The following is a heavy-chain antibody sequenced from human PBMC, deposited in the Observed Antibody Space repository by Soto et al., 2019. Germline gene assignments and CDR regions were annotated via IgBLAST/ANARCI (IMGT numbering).Heavy chain of an antibody. Sequence: QVQLVQSGAEVKKPGSSVMVSCKASGGTFSRYAINSVRQAPGQGLEWMGGIIPMFGKANYAQKFQGRVTITADESTSTGYLELRSLTSDDTAVYYCARDGTLYDSSGYYYLYWGQGTRVTVSS. CDR1: GGTFSRYA. CDR2: IIPMFGKA. V-gene: IGHV1-69*01. CDR3: ARDGTLYDSSGYYYLY. D-gene: IGHD3-22*01. J-gene: IGHJ4*02.